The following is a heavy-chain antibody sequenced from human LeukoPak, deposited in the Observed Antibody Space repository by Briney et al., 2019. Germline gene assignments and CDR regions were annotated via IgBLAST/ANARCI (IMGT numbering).Heavy chain of an antibody. J-gene: IGHJ4*02. V-gene: IGHV4-59*01. CDR2: IYYTGTT. CDR3: AKDTGDFYLRYFDS. CDR1: GGSISSYY. D-gene: IGHD2/OR15-2a*01. Sequence: SETLSLTCTVSGGSISSYYWTWIRQPPGKGLEFIGYIYYTGTTNYNPSLKSRVTISVDTSKNQFSLKLRSVTAADTAVYYCAKDTGDFYLRYFDSWGQGTLVIVSS.